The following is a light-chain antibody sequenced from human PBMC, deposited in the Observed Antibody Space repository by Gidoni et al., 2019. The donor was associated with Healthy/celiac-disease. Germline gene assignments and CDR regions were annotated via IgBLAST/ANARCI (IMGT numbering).Light chain of an antibody. CDR2: AAS. J-gene: IGKJ1*01. CDR1: QGISKY. CDR3: QKYNSSPLT. V-gene: IGKV1-27*01. Sequence: DIQMTQSPSSLSASVGDRVTITCRASQGISKYLAWYQQKPGKGPKLLIYAASTLHSGVPSRFSGSGSGTDFTLTISSLQPEDVATYYCQKYNSSPLTFGQGTKVEIK.